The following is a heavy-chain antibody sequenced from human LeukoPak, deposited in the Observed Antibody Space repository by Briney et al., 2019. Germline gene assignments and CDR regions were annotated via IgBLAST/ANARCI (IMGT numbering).Heavy chain of an antibody. CDR1: GFTFSSYE. J-gene: IGHJ4*02. D-gene: IGHD2-2*01. Sequence: PGGSLRLSCAASGFTFSSYEMNWVRQAPGKGLEWVSYISSSGSTIYYADSVKGRFTISRDNAKNSLYLQMNSLRAEDTAVYYCARVGYCSSTSCYSAKRGGYFDYWGQGTLVTVSS. CDR3: ARVGYCSSTSCYSAKRGGYFDY. CDR2: ISSSGSTI. V-gene: IGHV3-48*03.